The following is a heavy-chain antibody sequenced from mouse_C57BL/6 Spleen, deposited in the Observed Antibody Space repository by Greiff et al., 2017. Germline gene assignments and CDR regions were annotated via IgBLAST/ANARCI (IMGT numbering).Heavy chain of an antibody. Sequence: QVQLKQPGAELVMPGASVKLSCKASGYTFTSYWMHWVKQRPGQGLEWIGEIDPSDSYTNYNQKFKGKSTLTVDKSSSTAYMQLSSLTSEDSAVYYCARGHYDGAWFAYWGQGTLVTVSA. CDR2: IDPSDSYT. D-gene: IGHD1-2*01. CDR3: ARGHYDGAWFAY. V-gene: IGHV1-69*01. CDR1: GYTFTSYW. J-gene: IGHJ3*01.